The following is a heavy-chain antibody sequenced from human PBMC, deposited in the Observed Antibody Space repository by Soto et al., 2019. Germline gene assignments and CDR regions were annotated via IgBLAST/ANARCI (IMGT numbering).Heavy chain of an antibody. CDR3: ARHFRYCSGGSCSNWFDP. V-gene: IGHV4-59*08. CDR2: IYYSGST. CDR1: GGSISSYY. D-gene: IGHD2-15*01. Sequence: SETLSLTCTVSGGSISSYYWSWIRQPPGKGLEWIGYIYYSGSTNYNPSLKSRVTISVDTSKNQFSLKLSFVTAADTAVYYCARHFRYCSGGSCSNWFDPWGQGTLVTVSS. J-gene: IGHJ5*02.